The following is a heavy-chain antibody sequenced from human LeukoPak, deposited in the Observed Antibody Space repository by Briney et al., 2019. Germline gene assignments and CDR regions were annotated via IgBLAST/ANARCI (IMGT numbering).Heavy chain of an antibody. CDR1: GGSISSYY. CDR2: IYYSGST. Sequence: PSETLSLTCTVSGGSISSYYWSWIRQPPGKGLEWIGYIYYSGSTNHNPSLKSRVTISVDTSKNQFSLKLSSVTAADTAVYYCARGGVVVTAIGYWGQGTVVTVSS. V-gene: IGHV4-59*01. D-gene: IGHD2-15*01. CDR3: ARGGVVVTAIGY. J-gene: IGHJ4*02.